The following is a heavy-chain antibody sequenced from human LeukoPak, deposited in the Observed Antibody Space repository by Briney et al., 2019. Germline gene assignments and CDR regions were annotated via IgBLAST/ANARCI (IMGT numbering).Heavy chain of an antibody. D-gene: IGHD6-19*01. CDR2: TYYRSKWYN. Sequence: PSQTLSVTCAISGDSVSSNNGAWNWLRQSPSRGVEWVGSTYYRSKWYNDFAPSMQGRITISPDTSKNQFSLQLYSVTPVDTAVYYCARDVGTSGWHTFDYWGQGTLVTVSS. V-gene: IGHV6-1*01. CDR3: ARDVGTSGWHTFDY. J-gene: IGHJ4*02. CDR1: GDSVSSNNGA.